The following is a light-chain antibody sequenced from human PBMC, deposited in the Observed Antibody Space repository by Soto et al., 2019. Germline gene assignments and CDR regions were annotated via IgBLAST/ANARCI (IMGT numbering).Light chain of an antibody. V-gene: IGKV1-39*01. Sequence: DIQMTQSPSSLSASVGDRVTIGCVASQSISFYLNWYQQKPGNAPKVLIYAASNLQTGVPSRFSGSGSGTDFTLTINSLQPEDFATYSCQQSYSTPITFGQGTRLEI. CDR3: QQSYSTPIT. CDR1: QSISFY. J-gene: IGKJ5*01. CDR2: AAS.